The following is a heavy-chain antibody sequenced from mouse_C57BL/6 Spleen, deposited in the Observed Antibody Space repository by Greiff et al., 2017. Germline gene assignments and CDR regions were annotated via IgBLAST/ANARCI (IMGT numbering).Heavy chain of an antibody. D-gene: IGHD2-5*01. CDR3: ARQYSNYVRYFDV. V-gene: IGHV5-15*01. J-gene: IGHJ1*03. Sequence: EVHLVESGGGLVQPGGSLKLSCAASGFTFSDYGMAWVRQAPRKGPEWVAFISNLAYSIYYADTVTGRFNISRENAKNTLYLEMSSLRSEDTAMYYCARQYSNYVRYFDVWGTGTTVTVSS. CDR2: ISNLAYSI. CDR1: GFTFSDYG.